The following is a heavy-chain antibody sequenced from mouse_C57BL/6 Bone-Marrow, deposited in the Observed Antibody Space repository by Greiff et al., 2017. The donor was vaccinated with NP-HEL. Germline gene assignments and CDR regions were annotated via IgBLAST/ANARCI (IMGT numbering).Heavy chain of an antibody. J-gene: IGHJ4*01. Sequence: VQLMESGPGLVAPSQSLSITCTVSGFSLTSYAISWVRQPPGKGLEWLGVIWTGGGTNYNSALKSRLSISKDNSKSQVFLKMNSLQTDDTARYYCARVSDSSGYGGAMDYWGQGTSVTVSS. D-gene: IGHD3-2*02. CDR3: ARVSDSSGYGGAMDY. V-gene: IGHV2-9-1*01. CDR1: GFSLTSYA. CDR2: IWTGGGT.